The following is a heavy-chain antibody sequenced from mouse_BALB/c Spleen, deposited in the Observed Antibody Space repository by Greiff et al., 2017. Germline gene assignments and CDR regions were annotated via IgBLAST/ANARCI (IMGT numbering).Heavy chain of an antibody. D-gene: IGHD2-3*01. V-gene: IGHV14-3*02. J-gene: IGHJ1*01. CDR2: IDPANGNT. CDR1: GFNIKDTY. Sequence: EVQLQQSGAELVKPGASVKLSCTASGFNIKDTYMHWVKQRPEQGLEWIGRIDPANGNTKYDPKFQGKATITADTSSNTAYLQLSSLTSEDTAVYYCARSKGWLLHNWYFDVWGAGTTVTVSS. CDR3: ARSKGWLLHNWYFDV.